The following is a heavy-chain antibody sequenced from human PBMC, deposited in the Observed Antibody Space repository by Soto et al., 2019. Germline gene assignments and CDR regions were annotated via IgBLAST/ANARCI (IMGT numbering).Heavy chain of an antibody. V-gene: IGHV3-49*04. CDR2: IRGEAYAGTT. J-gene: IGHJ6*02. Sequence: GGSLRLSCTASGFTFGDYAMSWVRQAPGKGLEWVGFIRGEAYAGTTEYAASVKGRFTISRDDSKSIAYLQMNSLKTEDTAVYYCTRHGGNPSLGYYFYGMDVWGQGTTVTVSS. D-gene: IGHD2-15*01. CDR1: GFTFGDYA. CDR3: TRHGGNPSLGYYFYGMDV.